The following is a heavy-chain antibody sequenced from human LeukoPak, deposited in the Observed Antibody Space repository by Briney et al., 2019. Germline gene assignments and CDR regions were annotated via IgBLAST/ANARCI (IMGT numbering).Heavy chain of an antibody. D-gene: IGHD6-13*01. J-gene: IGHJ4*02. Sequence: GGSLRLSCAASGFTFSSYGMHWVRQAPGKGLEWVAFIRYDGSNKHYADSVKGRFTISRDNSKNTLYLQMNSLRAEDTAVYYCAKEYSSSWTFDYWGQGTLVTVSS. CDR1: GFTFSSYG. V-gene: IGHV3-30*02. CDR3: AKEYSSSWTFDY. CDR2: IRYDGSNK.